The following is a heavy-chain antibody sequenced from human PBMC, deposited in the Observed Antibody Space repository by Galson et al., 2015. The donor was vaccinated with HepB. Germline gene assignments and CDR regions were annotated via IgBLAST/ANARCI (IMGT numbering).Heavy chain of an antibody. CDR3: VKDVDDFWGGFQS. CDR1: GFSFSDHY. V-gene: IGHV3-9*01. CDR2: ITWNSGNL. J-gene: IGHJ5*02. D-gene: IGHD3-3*01. Sequence: SLRLSCAVSGFSFSDHYIDWVRQGPGKGLEWVSGITWNSGNLGYGDSVKGRFTISRDNAKSSLYLQMNNLRAEDTAFYYCVKDVDDFWGGFQSWGQGALVTVSS.